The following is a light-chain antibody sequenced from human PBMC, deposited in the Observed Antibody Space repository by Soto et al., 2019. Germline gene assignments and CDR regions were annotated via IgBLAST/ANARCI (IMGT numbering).Light chain of an antibody. CDR2: EGT. Sequence: QSVLTQPASVSGSPGQSVTISCTGTSSDIGRYKFVSWFQQHPGKAPKLLIFEGTNRPSGVSDRFSGSKSGNTASLTISGLQAEDEADYYCSSYTSSSTLFGTGTKV. CDR1: SSDIGRYKF. CDR3: SSYTSSSTL. J-gene: IGLJ1*01. V-gene: IGLV2-14*01.